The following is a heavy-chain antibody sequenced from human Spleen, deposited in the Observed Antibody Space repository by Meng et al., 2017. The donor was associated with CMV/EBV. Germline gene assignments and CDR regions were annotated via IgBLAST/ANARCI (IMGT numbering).Heavy chain of an antibody. CDR3: ARDERGGFDI. Sequence: GESLKISCAASGFSFRTSWMHWVRQAPGKGLVWVSRISSDGSRSEYADSVKGRFTISRDNAKNTLYLQMNSLRAEDTAVYYCARDERGGFDIWGQGTMVTVSS. D-gene: IGHD1-1*01. V-gene: IGHV3-74*01. CDR1: GFSFRTSW. J-gene: IGHJ3*02. CDR2: ISSDGSRS.